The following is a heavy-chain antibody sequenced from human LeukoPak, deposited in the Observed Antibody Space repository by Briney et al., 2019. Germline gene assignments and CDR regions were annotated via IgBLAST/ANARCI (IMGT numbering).Heavy chain of an antibody. Sequence: GGSLRLSCAASGFTFSSYWMHWVRQAPGKGLVWVSRINSDGSSTSYADSVKGRFTISRDNAKNTLYLQMNSLRAEDTAVYYCARAPTYYYDSSGYYYEDYWGQGTLVTVSS. CDR3: ARAPTYYYDSSGYYYEDY. CDR2: INSDGSST. D-gene: IGHD3-22*01. CDR1: GFTFSSYW. J-gene: IGHJ4*02. V-gene: IGHV3-74*01.